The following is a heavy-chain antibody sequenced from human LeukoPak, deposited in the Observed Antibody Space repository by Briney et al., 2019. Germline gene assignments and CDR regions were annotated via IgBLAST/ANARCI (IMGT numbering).Heavy chain of an antibody. CDR1: GFTFDDYG. J-gene: IGHJ3*02. V-gene: IGHV3-20*04. D-gene: IGHD1-7*01. CDR2: INWNGGST. CDR3: ARKGPVSWNYGDRIAFDI. Sequence: GGSLRLSCAASGFTFDDYGMSWVRQAPGKGLEWVSGINWNGGSTGYADSVKGRFTISRDNAKNSLYLQMNSLRAEDTALYYCARKGPVSWNYGDRIAFDIWGQGTMVTVSS.